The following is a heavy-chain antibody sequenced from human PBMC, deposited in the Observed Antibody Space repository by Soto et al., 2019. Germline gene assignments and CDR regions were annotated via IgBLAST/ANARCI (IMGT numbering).Heavy chain of an antibody. D-gene: IGHD3-22*01. CDR2: IIPLFGPA. CDR1: RGTFSRYA. V-gene: IGHV1-69*01. CDR3: AREGHYDRSGYHRRPFDY. J-gene: IGHJ4*02. Sequence: KVSFKASRGTFSRYAITWVRQAPGQGLEWMGGIIPLFGPANYAQKLQGRVTIPADESTSPAYMHMSSLRSEETALYYCAREGHYDRSGYHRRPFDYPGQGTLVTLS.